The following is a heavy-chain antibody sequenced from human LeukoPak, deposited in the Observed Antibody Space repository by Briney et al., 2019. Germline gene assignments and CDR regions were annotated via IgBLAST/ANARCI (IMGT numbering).Heavy chain of an antibody. Sequence: PSETLSLTCTVSGGSISSSTYYWGWSRQPPGKGLEWIGSIYYSGNTYYNPSLKSRVTISVDTSKNQFSLKLSSVTAADTAVYYCASPGATLLTPEWGGDYWGQGTLVTVSS. CDR1: GGSISSSTYY. J-gene: IGHJ4*02. CDR2: IYYSGNT. V-gene: IGHV4-39*01. CDR3: ASPGATLLTPEWGGDY. D-gene: IGHD1-26*01.